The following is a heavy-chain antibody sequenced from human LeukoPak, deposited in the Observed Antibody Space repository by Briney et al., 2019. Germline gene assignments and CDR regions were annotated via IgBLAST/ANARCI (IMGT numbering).Heavy chain of an antibody. CDR1: GGSFSGYY. CDR3: ARGKKAGYCSGGSCYRPTARWFDP. CDR2: INHSGST. J-gene: IGHJ5*02. V-gene: IGHV4-34*01. D-gene: IGHD2-15*01. Sequence: SETLSLTCAVYGGSFSGYYWSWIRQPPVKGLEWIGEINHSGSTNYNPSLKSRVTISVDTSKNQFSLKLSSVTAADTAVYYCARGKKAGYCSGGSCYRPTARWFDPWGQGTLVTVSS.